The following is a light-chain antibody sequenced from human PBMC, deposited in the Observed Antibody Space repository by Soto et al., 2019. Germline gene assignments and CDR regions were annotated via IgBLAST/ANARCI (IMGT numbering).Light chain of an antibody. J-gene: IGKJ2*01. CDR3: QRYNNWPYT. V-gene: IGKV3-15*01. CDR1: LSISIN. CDR2: GAS. Sequence: EIVMTQSPVTLSVSPGERATLSCRASLSISINLAWYQQKSGQAPRLLMYGASTRATDIPARFSGGGSGTEFTLTISTLQSEDFAVYYCQRYNNWPYTFGQGTKLEIK.